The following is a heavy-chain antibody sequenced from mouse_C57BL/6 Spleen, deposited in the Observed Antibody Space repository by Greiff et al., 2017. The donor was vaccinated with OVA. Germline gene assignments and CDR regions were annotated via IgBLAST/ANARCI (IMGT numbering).Heavy chain of an antibody. D-gene: IGHD2-3*01. CDR3: ARSIYEHFDY. Sequence: VQLQQSGAELVKPGASVKLSCKASGYTFTSYWMQWVKQRPGQGLGWIGEIDPSDSYTNYNQKFKGKATLTVDTSSSTAYMQLSSLTSEDSAVYYCARSIYEHFDYWGQGTTLTVSS. CDR1: GYTFTSYW. V-gene: IGHV1-50*01. CDR2: IDPSDSYT. J-gene: IGHJ2*01.